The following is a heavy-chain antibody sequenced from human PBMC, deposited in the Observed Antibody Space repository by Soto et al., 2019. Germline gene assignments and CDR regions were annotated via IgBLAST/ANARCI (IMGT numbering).Heavy chain of an antibody. CDR2: TYYRSKWYN. Sequence: PSQTLSLTCAISVDSVSSNSAAWNWIRQSPSRGLEWLGRTYYRSKWYNDYAVSVKSRITINPDTSKNQFSLQLNSVTPEDTAVYYCARDSTPTIAALVYYYYYGMDVWGQGTTVTVSS. J-gene: IGHJ6*02. CDR1: VDSVSSNSAA. V-gene: IGHV6-1*01. CDR3: ARDSTPTIAALVYYYYYGMDV. D-gene: IGHD6-6*01.